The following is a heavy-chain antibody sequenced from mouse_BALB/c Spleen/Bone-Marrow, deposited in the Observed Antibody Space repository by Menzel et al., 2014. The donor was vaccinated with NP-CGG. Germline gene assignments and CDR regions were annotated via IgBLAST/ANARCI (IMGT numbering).Heavy chain of an antibody. D-gene: IGHD2-3*01. Sequence: QVQLQQSGAELVRPGTSVKVSCKASGYAFTDYLMEWLKQRPGQGLEWIGVINPGSGSTNHNEKFKDKATLTADKSSSTAYMQLSSLTSDDSAVYFCARYDGCFDYWGQGTILTVSS. CDR2: INPGSGST. CDR1: GYAFTDYL. CDR3: ARYDGCFDY. V-gene: IGHV1-54*01. J-gene: IGHJ2*01.